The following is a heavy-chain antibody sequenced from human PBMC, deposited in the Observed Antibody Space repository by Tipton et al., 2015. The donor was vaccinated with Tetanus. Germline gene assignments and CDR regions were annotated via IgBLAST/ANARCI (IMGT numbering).Heavy chain of an antibody. CDR3: ARDAPDHGDYASFDY. D-gene: IGHD4-17*01. Sequence: QLVQSGGGLIQPGGSLRLSCAVSGFTVSSNYMSWVRQAPGKGLEWVSIIYSDGSTYYADSVKGRFTISRDNSKNTLYLQMNSLRAEDTAVYYCARDAPDHGDYASFDYWGQGTLVTVSS. CDR2: IYSDGST. J-gene: IGHJ4*02. V-gene: IGHV3-53*01. CDR1: GFTVSSNY.